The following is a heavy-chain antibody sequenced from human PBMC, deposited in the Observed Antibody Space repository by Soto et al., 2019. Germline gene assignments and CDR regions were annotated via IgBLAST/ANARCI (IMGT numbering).Heavy chain of an antibody. D-gene: IGHD3-3*01. CDR2: IYYSGST. CDR3: ARHIRFLEWLHRNWFDP. CDR1: GGSISSSSYY. J-gene: IGHJ5*02. V-gene: IGHV4-39*01. Sequence: SETLSLTCTVSGGSISSSSYYWGWIRQPPGKGLEWIGSIYYSGSTYYNPSLKGRVTISVDTSKNQFSLKLSSVTAADTAVYYCARHIRFLEWLHRNWFDPWGQGTLVTVSS.